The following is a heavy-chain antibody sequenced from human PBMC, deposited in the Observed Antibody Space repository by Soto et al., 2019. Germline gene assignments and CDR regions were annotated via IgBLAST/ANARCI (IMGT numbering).Heavy chain of an antibody. V-gene: IGHV1-69*13. CDR2: IIPIFGTA. Sequence: ASVKVSCKASGGTFSSYAISWVRQAPGQGLEWMGGIIPIFGTANYAQKFQGRVTITADESTSTAYMELSSLRSEDTAVYYCARDKGMATRERGEYYYYGMDVWVQGTTVTVSS. CDR3: ARDKGMATRERGEYYYYGMDV. J-gene: IGHJ6*02. CDR1: GGTFSSYA. D-gene: IGHD5-12*01.